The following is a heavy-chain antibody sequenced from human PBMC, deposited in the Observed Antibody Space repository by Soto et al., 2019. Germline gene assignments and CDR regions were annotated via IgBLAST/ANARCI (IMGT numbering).Heavy chain of an antibody. V-gene: IGHV1-18*01. Sequence: ASVKVSCTASGYTFTSYGISWVRHAPGQGREWMGWISAYNGNTNYAQKLQGRDTMTTDTSTSTAYVELRSLRSDDTAVYYCARDWIVSKRFDPWGQGTLVTVSS. CDR1: GYTFTSYG. J-gene: IGHJ5*02. CDR3: ARDWIVSKRFDP. D-gene: IGHD2-2*03. CDR2: ISAYNGNT.